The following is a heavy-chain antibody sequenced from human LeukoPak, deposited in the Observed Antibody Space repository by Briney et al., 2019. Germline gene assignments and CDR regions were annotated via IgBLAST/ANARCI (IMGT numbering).Heavy chain of an antibody. CDR2: ITYGGGST. J-gene: IGHJ4*02. CDR3: AKARITVTGTFDD. Sequence: GGSLRLSCAASGFTFSSYAMSWVRQAPGKGLEWVSTITYGGGSTYYADSVKGRFTISRDNSKNTLYLQMNSLRAEDTAVYYCAKARITVTGTFDDWGQGTLVTVSS. D-gene: IGHD6-19*01. CDR1: GFTFSSYA. V-gene: IGHV3-23*01.